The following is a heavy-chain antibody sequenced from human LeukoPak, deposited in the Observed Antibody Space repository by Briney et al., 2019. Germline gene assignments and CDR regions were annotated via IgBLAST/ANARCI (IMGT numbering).Heavy chain of an antibody. D-gene: IGHD3-10*01. Sequence: GESLKISCKGYGYSFTSYWIGWVRQMPGKGLEWMGIIYPGDSDTRYSPSFQGQVTISADKSISTAYVQWSSLKASDTAMYYCARWSAEVRGVIAYWGQGTLVTVSS. V-gene: IGHV5-51*01. CDR1: GYSFTSYW. CDR2: IYPGDSDT. CDR3: ARWSAEVRGVIAY. J-gene: IGHJ4*02.